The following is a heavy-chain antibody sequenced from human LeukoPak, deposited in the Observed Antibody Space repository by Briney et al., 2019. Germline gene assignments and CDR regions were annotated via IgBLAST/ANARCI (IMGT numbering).Heavy chain of an antibody. CDR1: GFSSSAYA. CDR2: ICGSGNNT. V-gene: IGHV3-23*01. Sequence: GGSLRLSCAASGFSSSAYAMTWVRQAPGNGLEWVSVICGSGNNTYYADSVKGRFTISRDDSKNTLYLQMNNLRAEDTAVYYCAKGGAVSAFDYWGQGTLVTVSS. CDR3: AKGGAVSAFDY. J-gene: IGHJ4*02. D-gene: IGHD5/OR15-5a*01.